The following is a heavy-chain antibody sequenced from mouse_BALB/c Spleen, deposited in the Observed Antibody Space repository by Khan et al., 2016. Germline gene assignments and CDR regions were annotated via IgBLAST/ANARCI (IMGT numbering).Heavy chain of an antibody. V-gene: IGHV3-2*02. Sequence: EVQLQESGPGLVKPSQSLSLTCTVTGYSITSDYAWNWIRQFPGNKLEWMGYISYSGSTSYNPSLKSRISITRDTSKNQFFLLLNSVTPEDTSTXYYARGGNWGVWYFDVWGAGTTVTVSS. CDR2: ISYSGST. CDR1: GYSITSDYA. D-gene: IGHD4-1*01. CDR3: ARGGNWGVWYFDV. J-gene: IGHJ1*01.